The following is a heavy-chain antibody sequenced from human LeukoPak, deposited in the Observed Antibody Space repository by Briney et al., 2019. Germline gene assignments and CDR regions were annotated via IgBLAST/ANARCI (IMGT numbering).Heavy chain of an antibody. CDR2: IIPIFGTA. CDR3: AREGYSYGSLRY. V-gene: IGHV1-69*05. Sequence: SVKVSCKASGGTFSSYAISWVRQAPGQGLEWMGRIIPIFGTANYAQKFQGRVTITTDESTSTAYMELSSLRSEDTAVYYCAREGYSYGSLRYWGQGTLVTVSS. D-gene: IGHD5-18*01. J-gene: IGHJ4*02. CDR1: GGTFSSYA.